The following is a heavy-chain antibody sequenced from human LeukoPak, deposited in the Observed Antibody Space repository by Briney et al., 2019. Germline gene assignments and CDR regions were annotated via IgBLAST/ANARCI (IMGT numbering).Heavy chain of an antibody. CDR3: ARDRSTNDY. Sequence: ASVKVSCKASGFTFNSYGISWVRQAPGQGLEWMGWISHYTAKIDYAQKFQGRLTVTIDTATTTAYMELRSLRSDDTAVYFCARDRSTNDYWGQGTLLTVSS. V-gene: IGHV1-18*01. J-gene: IGHJ4*02. CDR1: GFTFNSYG. D-gene: IGHD1-1*01. CDR2: ISHYTAKI.